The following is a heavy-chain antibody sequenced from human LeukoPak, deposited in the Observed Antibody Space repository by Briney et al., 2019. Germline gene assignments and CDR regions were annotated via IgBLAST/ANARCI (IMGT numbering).Heavy chain of an antibody. CDR3: ARTSQGCSSTSCYYYYYMDV. V-gene: IGHV4-38-2*02. Sequence: PSETLSLPCTVSGYSISSGYYWGWIRQPPGKGLEWIGSIYRSGSTYYNPSLKSRVTISVDTSTNQFSLKLSSVTAADTAVYYCARTSQGCSSTSCYYYYYMDVWGKGTTVTVSS. D-gene: IGHD2-2*01. CDR2: IYRSGST. J-gene: IGHJ6*03. CDR1: GYSISSGYY.